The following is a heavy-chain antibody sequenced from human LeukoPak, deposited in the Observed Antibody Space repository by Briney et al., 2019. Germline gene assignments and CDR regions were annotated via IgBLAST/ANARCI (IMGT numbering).Heavy chain of an antibody. V-gene: IGHV4-61*08. J-gene: IGHJ4*02. Sequence: PSQTLSLTCTVSGGSISSGGYYWSWIRQPPGKGLEWIGYIYYSGSTNYNPSLKSRVTISVDTSKNQFSLKLSSVTAADTAVYYCARNRGSGWYNPFDYWGQGTLVTVSS. CDR3: ARNRGSGWYNPFDY. D-gene: IGHD6-19*01. CDR1: GGSISSGGYY. CDR2: IYYSGST.